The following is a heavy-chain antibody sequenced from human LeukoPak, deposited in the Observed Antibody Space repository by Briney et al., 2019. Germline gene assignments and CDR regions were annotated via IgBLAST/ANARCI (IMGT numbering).Heavy chain of an antibody. Sequence: GGSLRLSCAASGFTFSSYGMHWVRQAPGKGLEWVAVIWYDGSNKYYADSVKGRFTISRDNSKNTLYLQMNSLRAEDTAVYYCARDLQPLPFDYWGQGTLVTVSS. V-gene: IGHV3-33*01. J-gene: IGHJ4*02. CDR2: IWYDGSNK. D-gene: IGHD6-13*01. CDR3: ARDLQPLPFDY. CDR1: GFTFSSYG.